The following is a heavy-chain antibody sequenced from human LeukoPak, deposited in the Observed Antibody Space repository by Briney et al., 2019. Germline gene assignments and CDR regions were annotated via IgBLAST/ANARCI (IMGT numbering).Heavy chain of an antibody. V-gene: IGHV4-4*07. CDR2: IYASGST. CDR3: ARQNTVTTLFDY. D-gene: IGHD4-11*01. J-gene: IGHJ4*02. CDR1: GDSISNYY. Sequence: SETLSLTCTVSGDSISNYYWNWIRQPAGKGLEWIGRIYASGSTSYNPSLKSRVTMSVDTSKNQFSLKLTSVTAADTAVYYCARQNTVTTLFDYWGQGTLVTVSS.